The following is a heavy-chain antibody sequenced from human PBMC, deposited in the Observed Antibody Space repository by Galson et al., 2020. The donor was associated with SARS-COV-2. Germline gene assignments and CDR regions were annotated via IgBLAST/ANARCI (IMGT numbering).Heavy chain of an antibody. V-gene: IGHV3-30*18. Sequence: YCAASEITIRDYGIHLLRQAPGKGLERVSVIAYNGSNKHYEDSVRDRFTISRDNSKNTLSLQMNSLRTDDTAVYYCANDAGIAVAGTNGAGEYLQNWGQGTLVTVSS. CDR1: EITIRDYG. CDR2: IAYNGSNK. J-gene: IGHJ1*01. CDR3: ANDAGIAVAGTNGAGEYLQN. D-gene: IGHD6-19*01.